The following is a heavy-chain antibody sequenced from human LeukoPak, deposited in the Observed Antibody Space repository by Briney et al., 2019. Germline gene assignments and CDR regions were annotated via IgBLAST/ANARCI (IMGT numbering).Heavy chain of an antibody. Sequence: ASVKVSCKASGYTFTSYGISWVRQAPGQGLEWMGWISAYNGNTNYAQKLQGRVTMTTDTSTSTAYMELSSLRSEDTAVYYCARGGGVFWSGSYFDYWGQGTLVTVSS. J-gene: IGHJ4*02. CDR1: GYTFTSYG. D-gene: IGHD3-3*01. V-gene: IGHV1-18*01. CDR3: ARGGGVFWSGSYFDY. CDR2: ISAYNGNT.